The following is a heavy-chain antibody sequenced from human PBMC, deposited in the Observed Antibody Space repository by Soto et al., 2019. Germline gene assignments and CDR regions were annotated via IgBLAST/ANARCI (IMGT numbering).Heavy chain of an antibody. Sequence: SETLYITCAVSGYSVCISDWWGWIRQPPGKGLEWIGYIYYSGTTYYNPSLKSRVTMSVDTSKNQFSLKLTSVTAVDTAVYYWARREIQGPIDYWGQGTLVTVSS. CDR1: GYSVCISDW. D-gene: IGHD1-26*01. V-gene: IGHV4-28*01. J-gene: IGHJ4*02. CDR2: IYYSGTT. CDR3: ARREIQGPIDY.